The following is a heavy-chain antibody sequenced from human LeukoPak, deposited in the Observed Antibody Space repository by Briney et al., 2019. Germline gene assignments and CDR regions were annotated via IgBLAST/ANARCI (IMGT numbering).Heavy chain of an antibody. Sequence: GGSLRLSCAASGFTFSGYWMHWVRQAPGKGLVWVSRINSDGSSTSYADSVKGRFTISRDNAENTLYLQMNSLRAEDTAVYYCARDKRYSSSWHDDFDYWGQGTLVTVSS. CDR2: INSDGSST. V-gene: IGHV3-74*01. D-gene: IGHD6-13*01. CDR3: ARDKRYSSSWHDDFDY. J-gene: IGHJ4*02. CDR1: GFTFSGYW.